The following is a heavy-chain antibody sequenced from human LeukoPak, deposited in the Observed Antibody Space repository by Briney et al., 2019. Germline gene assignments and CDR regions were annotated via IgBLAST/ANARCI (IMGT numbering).Heavy chain of an antibody. CDR1: GFTVSSYV. CDR3: AKGLPGSGYYYFDY. D-gene: IGHD3-3*01. Sequence: GGSLRLSCAASGFTVSSYVMSGVRQAPGKGLEWVSAISGSGGGTYYADSVKGRLTISRDNSNNTLSLQMNSLRAEDTAVYYCAKGLPGSGYYYFDYWGQGTLVTVS. CDR2: ISGSGGGT. J-gene: IGHJ4*02. V-gene: IGHV3-23*01.